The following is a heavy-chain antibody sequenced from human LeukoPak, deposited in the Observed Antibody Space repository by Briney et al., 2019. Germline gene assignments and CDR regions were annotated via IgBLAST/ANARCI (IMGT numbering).Heavy chain of an antibody. J-gene: IGHJ4*02. CDR3: ARFHPCDSSGYYGPDY. CDR1: GYTFTSYD. D-gene: IGHD3-22*01. Sequence: GASVKVSCKASGYTFTSYDINWVRQATGRGLEWMGWMNPNSGNTGYAQKFQGRVTMTRNTSISTAYMELSSLRSEDTAVYYCARFHPCDSSGYYGPDYWGQGTLVTVSS. V-gene: IGHV1-8*01. CDR2: MNPNSGNT.